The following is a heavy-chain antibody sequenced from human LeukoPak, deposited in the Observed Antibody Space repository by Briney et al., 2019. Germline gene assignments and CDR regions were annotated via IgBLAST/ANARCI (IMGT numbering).Heavy chain of an antibody. D-gene: IGHD3-3*01. V-gene: IGHV4-38-2*02. CDR2: IYHSGST. CDR1: GYSISSGFY. J-gene: IGHJ4*02. Sequence: KPSETLSLTCTVSGYSISSGFYWGWIRQPPGKGLEWIGSIYHSGSTYYNPSLKSRVTISVGTSKNQFSLKLSSVTAADTAVYYCATGPAHYDFWSGYYYWGQGTLVTVSS. CDR3: ATGPAHYDFWSGYYY.